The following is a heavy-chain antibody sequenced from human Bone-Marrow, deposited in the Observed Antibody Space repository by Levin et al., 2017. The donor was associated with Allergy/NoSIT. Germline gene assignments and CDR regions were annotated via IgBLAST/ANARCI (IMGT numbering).Heavy chain of an antibody. CDR3: ARVWGYGGNGPVG. D-gene: IGHD4-23*01. V-gene: IGHV3-48*03. Sequence: PGGSLRLSCAASGFTFSSYEMNWVRQAPGKGLEWVSYISSSGSTIYYADSVKGRFTISRDNAKNSLYLQMNSLRAEDTAVYYCARVWGYGGNGPVGWGQGTLVTVSS. J-gene: IGHJ4*02. CDR2: ISSSGSTI. CDR1: GFTFSSYE.